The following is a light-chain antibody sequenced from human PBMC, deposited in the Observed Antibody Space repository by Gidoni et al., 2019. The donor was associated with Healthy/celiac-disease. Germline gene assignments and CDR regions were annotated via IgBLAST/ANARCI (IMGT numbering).Light chain of an antibody. V-gene: IGKV1-39*01. J-gene: IGKJ2*01. CDR1: QSISSY. CDR2: AAS. CDR3: QQCYSTPYT. Sequence: IHMTQSPSSLSASVGDRVTITCRASQSISSYLIWYQQKPGKAPKLLIYAASSLQSGVPSRFSGSGSGTDFTLTISSLQPEDFATYYCQQCYSTPYTFGQGTKLEIK.